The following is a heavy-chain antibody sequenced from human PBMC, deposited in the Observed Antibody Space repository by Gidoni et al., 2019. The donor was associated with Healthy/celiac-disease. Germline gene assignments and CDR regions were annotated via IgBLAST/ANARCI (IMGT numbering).Heavy chain of an antibody. CDR2: ISYDGSNK. CDR1: GFTFSSYG. Sequence: QVQLVESGGGVVQPGRSLRLSCAASGFTFSSYGMHWVRKAPGKGLEWVAVISYDGSNKYYADSVKGRFTISRDNSKNTLYLQMNSLRAEDTAVYYCAKGSSGYFYDSAFDIWGQGTMVTVSS. CDR3: AKGSSGYFYDSAFDI. V-gene: IGHV3-30*18. D-gene: IGHD3-22*01. J-gene: IGHJ3*02.